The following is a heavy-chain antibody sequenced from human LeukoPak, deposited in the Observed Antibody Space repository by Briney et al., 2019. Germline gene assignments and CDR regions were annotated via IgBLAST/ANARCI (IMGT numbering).Heavy chain of an antibody. CDR2: INHSGST. Sequence: SETLSLTCAVYGGSFSGYYWSWIRQPPGKGLEWIGEINHSGSTNYNPSLKSRVTISVDTSKNQFSLKLSSVTAADTAVYYCARGVGYSSSWYVDYWGQGTLVTVSS. J-gene: IGHJ4*02. CDR1: GGSFSGYY. CDR3: ARGVGYSSSWYVDY. D-gene: IGHD6-13*01. V-gene: IGHV4-34*01.